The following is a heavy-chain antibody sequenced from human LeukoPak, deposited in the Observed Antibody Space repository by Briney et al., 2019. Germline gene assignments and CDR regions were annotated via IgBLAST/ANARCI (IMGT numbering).Heavy chain of an antibody. Sequence: GSSVKVSCKASGGTFSSYAISWVRQAPGQGLEWMGGIIPIFGTANYAQKFQGRVTITADESTSTAYMELSSLRSEDTAVYYCASPKGADILTGYYPDRANPRRGAFDYWGQGTLVTVSS. CDR2: IIPIFGTA. J-gene: IGHJ4*02. CDR1: GGTFSSYA. CDR3: ASPKGADILTGYYPDRANPRRGAFDY. V-gene: IGHV1-69*01. D-gene: IGHD3-9*01.